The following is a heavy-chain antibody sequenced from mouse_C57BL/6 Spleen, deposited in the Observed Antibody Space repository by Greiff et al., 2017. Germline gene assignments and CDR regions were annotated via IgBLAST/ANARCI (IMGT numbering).Heavy chain of an antibody. J-gene: IGHJ2*01. CDR1: GYAFTNYL. Sequence: VQLQQSGAELVRPGTSVKVSCKASGYAFTNYLIEWVKQRPGQGLEWIGVINPGSGGTNYNEKFKGKATLTADKSSSTAYMQLSSLTSEDSAVYFCARTDGFHFDHWGQGTTPTVLS. V-gene: IGHV1-54*01. CDR2: INPGSGGT. D-gene: IGHD1-1*01. CDR3: ARTDGFHFDH.